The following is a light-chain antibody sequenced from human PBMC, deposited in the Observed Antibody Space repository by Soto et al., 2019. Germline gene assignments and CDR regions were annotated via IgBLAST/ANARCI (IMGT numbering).Light chain of an antibody. J-gene: IGKJ4*01. CDR1: QSVSSN. CDR2: GAS. Sequence: EIVMTQSPATLSVSPGERATLSCRASQSVSSNLAWYQQKPGQAPRLLIYGASTRATGIPARFSGSGSGTEFTLTISSLQSEDFAVYYCQQYNNWLGTCGGGTKVDIK. CDR3: QQYNNWLGT. V-gene: IGKV3-15*01.